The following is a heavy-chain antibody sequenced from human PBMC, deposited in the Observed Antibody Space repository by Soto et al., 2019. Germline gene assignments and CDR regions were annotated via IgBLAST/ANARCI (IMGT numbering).Heavy chain of an antibody. D-gene: IGHD6-19*01. CDR2: ISYDGSNK. Sequence: QVQLVESGGGVVQPGRSLRLSCAASGFTFSSYGMHWVRQAPGKGLEWVAVISYDGSNKYYADSVKGRFTISRDNSKNTLYLQMNSLRAEDTAVYYYAKDKEWLVKDYFYGMDVWGQGTTVTVSS. V-gene: IGHV3-30*18. J-gene: IGHJ6*02. CDR3: AKDKEWLVKDYFYGMDV. CDR1: GFTFSSYG.